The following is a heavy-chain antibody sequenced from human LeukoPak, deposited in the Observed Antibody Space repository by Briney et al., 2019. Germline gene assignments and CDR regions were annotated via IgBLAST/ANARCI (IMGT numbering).Heavy chain of an antibody. V-gene: IGHV3-74*01. D-gene: IGHD6-6*01. CDR2: INSDGSGT. J-gene: IGHJ4*02. CDR1: GFTFTSYW. CDR3: ARESSSSGRYFDY. Sequence: GGSLRLSCTASGFTFTSYWMHWVRQAPGTGLVWVSRINSDGSGTNCADSVKGRFTISRDNAKNTLFLQMNSLRVEDTAVYYCARESSSSGRYFDYWGQGTLVTVSS.